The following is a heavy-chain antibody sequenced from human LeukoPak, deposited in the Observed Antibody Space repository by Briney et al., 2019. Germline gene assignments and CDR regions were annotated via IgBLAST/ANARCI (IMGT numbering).Heavy chain of an antibody. CDR2: ISYDGSNK. V-gene: IGHV3-30*04. CDR3: ARDFGYYYGSGSPLDY. D-gene: IGHD3-10*01. CDR1: GLTFSSYA. J-gene: IGHJ4*02. Sequence: PGRSLRLSCAASGLTFSSYAMHWVRQAPGKGLEWVAVISYDGSNKYYADSVKGRFTISRDNSKNTLYLQMNSLRAEDTAVYYCARDFGYYYGSGSPLDYWGQGTLVTVSS.